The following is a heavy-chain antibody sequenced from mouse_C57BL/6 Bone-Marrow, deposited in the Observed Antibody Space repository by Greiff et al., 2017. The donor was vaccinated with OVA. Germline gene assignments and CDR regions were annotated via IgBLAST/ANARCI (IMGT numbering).Heavy chain of an antibody. D-gene: IGHD2-4*01. V-gene: IGHV1-81*01. CDR3: ARDDYDAYFDY. Sequence: QVQLKESGAELARPGASVKLSCKASGYTFTSYGISWVKQRTGQGLEWIGEIYPRSGNTYYNEKFKGKATLTADKSSSTAYMELRSLTSEDSAVYFCARDDYDAYFDYWGQGTTLTVSS. CDR1: GYTFTSYG. J-gene: IGHJ2*01. CDR2: IYPRSGNT.